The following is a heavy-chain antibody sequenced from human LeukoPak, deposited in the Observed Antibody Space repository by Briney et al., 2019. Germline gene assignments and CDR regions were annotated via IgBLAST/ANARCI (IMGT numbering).Heavy chain of an antibody. CDR2: INPSSGDT. CDR1: GYTFSDYY. CDR3: ARDFHDYGGNSGFDY. Sequence: ASVKVSCKSSGYTFSDYYIHWVRQAPGQGLEWMGWINPSSGDTNYAQKFQGRVTMTRDTSISTAYMELRWLRSDDTAVYYCARDFHDYGGNSGFDYWRQGPQVTVSS. D-gene: IGHD4-23*01. J-gene: IGHJ4*02. V-gene: IGHV1-2*02.